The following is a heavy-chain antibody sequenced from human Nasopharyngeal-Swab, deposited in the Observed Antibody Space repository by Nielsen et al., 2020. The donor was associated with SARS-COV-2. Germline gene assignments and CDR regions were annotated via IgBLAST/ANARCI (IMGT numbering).Heavy chain of an antibody. CDR1: GFTFSSYS. D-gene: IGHD2-2*01. V-gene: IGHV3-21*01. CDR3: ASSYCSSTSCPYYYGMDV. CDR2: ISSSSSYI. J-gene: IGHJ6*02. Sequence: GGSLRLSCAASGFTFSSYSMNWVRQAPGKGLEWVSSISSSSSYIYYADSVKGRFTISRDNAKNSLYLQMNGLRAEDTAVYYCASSYCSSTSCPYYYGMDVWGQGTTVTVSS.